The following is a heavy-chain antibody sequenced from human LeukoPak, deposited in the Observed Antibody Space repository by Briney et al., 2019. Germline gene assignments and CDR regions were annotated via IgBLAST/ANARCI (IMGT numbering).Heavy chain of an antibody. CDR3: ARSGTAWSGYNDY. J-gene: IGHJ4*02. Sequence: GGSLRLSCAASGFTVSSNYMSWVRQAPGKGLEWVSVIYSGGSTYYADSVKGRFTISRDNSKNTLYLQMNSLRAEDTAVYYCARSGTAWSGYNDYWAQGPLVTVSS. D-gene: IGHD3-3*01. V-gene: IGHV3-66*01. CDR2: IYSGGST. CDR1: GFTVSSNY.